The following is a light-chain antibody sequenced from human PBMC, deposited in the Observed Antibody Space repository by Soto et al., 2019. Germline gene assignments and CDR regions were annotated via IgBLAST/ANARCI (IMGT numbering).Light chain of an antibody. CDR1: SSDVGGYNY. Sequence: QLVLTQPPSASGSPGQSVTISCTGTSSDVGGYNYVSWYQQHAGKAPKLMIYEVSKRPSGVPDRFSGSKSGNTASLTVSGLQAEDEADYYCSSYAGSNKVFGGGTKLTVL. CDR3: SSYAGSNKV. CDR2: EVS. V-gene: IGLV2-8*01. J-gene: IGLJ2*01.